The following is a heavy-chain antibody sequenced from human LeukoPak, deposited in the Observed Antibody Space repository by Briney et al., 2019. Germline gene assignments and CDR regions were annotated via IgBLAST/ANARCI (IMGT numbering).Heavy chain of an antibody. Sequence: GGSLRLSCAASGFSFSTSGMHWVRQAPGKGLEWVAFVRYAGTNTYFTDSVKGRFTISRDSSKNTLFLQMNNLRADDAAVYYCARGGVTRGNSRLPYYWGRGTLVTVSS. V-gene: IGHV3-30*02. CDR3: ARGGVTRGNSRLPYY. CDR2: VRYAGTNT. D-gene: IGHD4-23*01. CDR1: GFSFSTSG. J-gene: IGHJ4*02.